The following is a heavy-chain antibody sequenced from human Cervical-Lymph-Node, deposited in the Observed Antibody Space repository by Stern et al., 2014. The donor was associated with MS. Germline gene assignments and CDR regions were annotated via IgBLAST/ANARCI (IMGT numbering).Heavy chain of an antibody. D-gene: IGHD5-18*01. CDR1: GYTLTNYP. J-gene: IGHJ4*02. Sequence: QVQLVQSGSELMEPGASVKVSCKASGYTLTNYPMNWVRQAPGQGLEWMGWINTNTGNSTYAQGFTGRFVFSLDPSVSTAYLHISSLKAEDTAVYYCARDFVDTAMITRSDYLDSWGQGTLVTVSS. CDR2: INTNTGNS. V-gene: IGHV7-4-1*02. CDR3: ARDFVDTAMITRSDYLDS.